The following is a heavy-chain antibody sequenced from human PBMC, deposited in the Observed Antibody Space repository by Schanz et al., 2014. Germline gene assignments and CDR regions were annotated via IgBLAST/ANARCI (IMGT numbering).Heavy chain of an antibody. CDR1: GYNFNRHD. V-gene: IGHV1-18*04. CDR3: ARAAASTLFGIALPSDYGYYGMDV. CDR2: ISGYNGDT. J-gene: IGHJ6*02. Sequence: QVQLVQSGPEVKKPGASVRLSCKASGYNFNRHDISWVRQAPGQGLEWMGWISGYNGDTNYAQKIQGRGTMTTDASTSTAYMELRSLTSDDTAIYYCARAAASTLFGIALPSDYGYYGMDVWGQGTTVTVAS. D-gene: IGHD3-10*01.